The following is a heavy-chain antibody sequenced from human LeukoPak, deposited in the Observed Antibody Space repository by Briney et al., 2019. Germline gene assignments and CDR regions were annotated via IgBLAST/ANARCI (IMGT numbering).Heavy chain of an antibody. CDR3: VIRGHAFDI. CDR1: GYSISSGYY. D-gene: IGHD3-10*01. J-gene: IGHJ3*02. Sequence: SETLSLTCTVSGYSISSGYYWGWIRQPPGKGLEWIGSIYYSGSTYYNPSLKSRVTISVDTSKNQFSLKLSSVTAADTAVYYCVIRGHAFDIWGQGTMVTVSS. V-gene: IGHV4-38-2*02. CDR2: IYYSGST.